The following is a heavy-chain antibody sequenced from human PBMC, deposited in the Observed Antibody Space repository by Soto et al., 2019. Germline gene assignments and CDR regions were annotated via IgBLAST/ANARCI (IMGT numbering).Heavy chain of an antibody. Sequence: GASVKVSCKASGGTFSGYTISWVRQAPGQGLEWMGRIIPILGIANYAQKFQGRVTITADKSRSTAYMELSSLRSEDTAVYYCARAAYCSSTSCTYFDYWGQGTLVTVSS. J-gene: IGHJ4*02. CDR1: GGTFSGYT. CDR3: ARAAYCSSTSCTYFDY. V-gene: IGHV1-69*02. D-gene: IGHD2-2*01. CDR2: IIPILGIA.